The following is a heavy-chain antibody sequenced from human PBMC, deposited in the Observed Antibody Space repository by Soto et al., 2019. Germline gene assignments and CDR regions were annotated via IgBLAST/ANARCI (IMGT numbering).Heavy chain of an antibody. V-gene: IGHV3-66*01. CDR2: IYSGGST. Sequence: EVQLVESGGGLVQPGGSLRLSCAASGLTVSSNYMSWVRQAPGKGLEWVSVIYSGGSTYYADSVKGRFTISRDTSKSTLYLRVSGGRAGEAAVYCCARDRFLFGLWGRGALATVSS. D-gene: IGHD3-10*01. CDR3: ARDRFLFGL. J-gene: IGHJ2*01. CDR1: GLTVSSNY.